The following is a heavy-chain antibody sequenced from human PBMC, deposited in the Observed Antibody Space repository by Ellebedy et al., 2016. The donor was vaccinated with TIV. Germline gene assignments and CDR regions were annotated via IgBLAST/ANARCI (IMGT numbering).Heavy chain of an antibody. CDR3: ARVHNGISGGDY. CDR2: IRSSTNSI. V-gene: IGHV3-48*02. CDR1: GFTFSTYS. D-gene: IGHD4-23*01. Sequence: GESLKISXAASGFTFSTYSMNWVRQAPGKGLEWVAFIRSSTNSISYADSVKGRFTISRDDAENSLYLQMNSLRDEDTAVYYCARVHNGISGGDYWGQGTLVTVSS. J-gene: IGHJ4*02.